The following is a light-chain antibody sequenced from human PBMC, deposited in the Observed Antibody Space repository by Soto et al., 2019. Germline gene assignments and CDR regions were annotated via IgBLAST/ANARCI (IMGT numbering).Light chain of an antibody. CDR2: GAS. CDR1: QITSSW. CDR3: QHYKPYKT. J-gene: IGKJ1*01. Sequence: DILMTQSPSTLSASVGETVTLTCRASQITSSWVAWYQQRPGKPPKLVYYGASTLERGLPSRFSGSGSGTEFTLTISGLQPDDFATYYCQHYKPYKTFGQGTKVDIK. V-gene: IGKV1-5*03.